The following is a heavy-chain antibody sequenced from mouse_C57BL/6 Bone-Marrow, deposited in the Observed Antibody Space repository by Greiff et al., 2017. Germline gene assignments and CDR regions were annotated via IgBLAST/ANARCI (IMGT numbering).Heavy chain of an antibody. CDR3: ARQDYGSSYYWYFDV. Sequence: VQLQQSGPGLVAPSQSLSITCTVSGFSLTSYAISWVRQPPGKGLEWLGVIWTGGGTNYNSALKSRLSISKDNSKSQVFLKMNSLQTDDTARYYCARQDYGSSYYWYFDVWGTGTTVTVSS. D-gene: IGHD1-1*01. CDR1: GFSLTSYA. V-gene: IGHV2-9-1*01. CDR2: IWTGGGT. J-gene: IGHJ1*03.